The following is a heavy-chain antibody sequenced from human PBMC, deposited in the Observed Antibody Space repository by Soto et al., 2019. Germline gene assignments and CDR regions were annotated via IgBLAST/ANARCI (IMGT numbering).Heavy chain of an antibody. CDR1: GFIFSSYG. D-gene: IGHD3-22*01. Sequence: EVQLLESGGDLVQPGGSLRLSCAASGFIFSSYGMSWVRQAPGKGLEWVSAMTGSGGVTYYADSVKGRFTISRDNSQNTLFLQMNSLGAEDTAVYFWAKRRGTSGYYPWDYWGQGILVTVPS. J-gene: IGHJ4*02. V-gene: IGHV3-23*01. CDR2: MTGSGGVT. CDR3: AKRRGTSGYYPWDY.